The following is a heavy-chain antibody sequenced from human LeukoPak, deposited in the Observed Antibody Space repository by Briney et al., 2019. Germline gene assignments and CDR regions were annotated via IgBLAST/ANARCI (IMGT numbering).Heavy chain of an antibody. J-gene: IGHJ4*02. CDR2: IYYSGST. Sequence: SETLSLTCTVSGGSISSNSYYWGWIRQPPGKGLEWIGSIYYSGSTYYNPSLKSRVTISVDTSKNQFSLHLGSVTAADTAVYYCARVTPAGAWLGYFDYWGQGTLVTVSS. V-gene: IGHV4-39*07. CDR1: GGSISSNSYY. CDR3: ARVTPAGAWLGYFDY. D-gene: IGHD6-19*01.